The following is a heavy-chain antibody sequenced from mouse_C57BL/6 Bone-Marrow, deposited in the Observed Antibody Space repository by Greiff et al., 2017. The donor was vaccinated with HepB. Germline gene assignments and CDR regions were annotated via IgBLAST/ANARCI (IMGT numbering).Heavy chain of an antibody. CDR2: IWSGGST. CDR1: GFSLTSYG. J-gene: IGHJ3*01. CDR3: AREGGRRAWFAY. D-gene: IGHD3-3*01. V-gene: IGHV2-2*01. Sequence: QVQLQQSGPGLVQPSQSLSITCTVSGFSLTSYGVHWVRQSPGKGLEWLGVIWSGGSTDYNAAFISRLSISKDNSKSQVFFKMNSLQADDTAIYYCAREGGRRAWFAYWGQGTLVTVSA.